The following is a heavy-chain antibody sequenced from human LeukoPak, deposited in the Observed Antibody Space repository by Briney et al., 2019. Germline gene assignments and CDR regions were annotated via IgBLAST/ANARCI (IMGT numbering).Heavy chain of an antibody. Sequence: GGCLRLSCAASGFTFSTYGMSWVRHAPGEGLGWVSAISGSGGSTYYADSVRGRFTISRDNSKNTLYRQMNSLRAEDTAVYYCAKVNTIFGRGYEYDWGQGTLVTVSS. J-gene: IGHJ4*02. V-gene: IGHV3-23*01. CDR3: AKVNTIFGRGYEYD. D-gene: IGHD3-3*01. CDR2: ISGSGGST. CDR1: GFTFSTYG.